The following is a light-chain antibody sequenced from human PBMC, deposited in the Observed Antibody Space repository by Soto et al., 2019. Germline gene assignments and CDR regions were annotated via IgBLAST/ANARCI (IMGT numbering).Light chain of an antibody. CDR1: QSVSNN. CDR2: GAS. V-gene: IGKV3-15*01. Sequence: EIVLTQSPGTLSLSPGERATLSCSASQSVSNNYLGWYQQKPGQAPRLLIYGASTRGTGMPARFSGSGSGTEFTLTIGSLQSEDFAVYYCQQYNNWPLTFGGGTKVDIK. J-gene: IGKJ4*01. CDR3: QQYNNWPLT.